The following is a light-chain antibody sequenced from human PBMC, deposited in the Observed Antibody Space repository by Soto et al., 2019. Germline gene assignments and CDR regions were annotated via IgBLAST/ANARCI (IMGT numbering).Light chain of an antibody. V-gene: IGKV3-11*01. Sequence: EVVLTQSPATLSLSPGERATLSFRSSQDVSSYLAWYQQKPGQAPRLLIFYASNRATGIPARFSGSGSGTDFTLTISSLEPEDFAVYYCQQRGNWPLTFGQGTRLEIK. CDR2: YAS. CDR3: QQRGNWPLT. J-gene: IGKJ5*01. CDR1: QDVSSY.